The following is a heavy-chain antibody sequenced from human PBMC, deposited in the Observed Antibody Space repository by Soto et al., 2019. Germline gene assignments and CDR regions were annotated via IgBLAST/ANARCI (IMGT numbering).Heavy chain of an antibody. Sequence: PGESLKISCKGSGYSFTSYWIGWVRQMPGKGLEWMGIIYPGDSDTRYSPSFQGQVTISADKSISTAYLQWSSLKASDTAMYYCARHLYSYGKYYYCYGMDVWGQGTTVTVSS. CDR3: ARHLYSYGKYYYCYGMDV. J-gene: IGHJ6*02. CDR1: GYSFTSYW. V-gene: IGHV5-51*01. CDR2: IYPGDSDT. D-gene: IGHD5-18*01.